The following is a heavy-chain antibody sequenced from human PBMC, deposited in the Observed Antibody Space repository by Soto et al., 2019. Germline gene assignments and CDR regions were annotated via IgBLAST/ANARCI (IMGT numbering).Heavy chain of an antibody. Sequence: ASVKVSCKASGYTFTSYTMNWVRQAPGQRLEWMGWINAGNGNINYSEKFQGRVTITTDTSTGTAYMELSGLRSDDTAVYYCAGDPDSHYNDSHASSYPWGQGTLVTVSS. J-gene: IGHJ5*02. CDR3: AGDPDSHYNDSHASSYP. CDR2: INAGNGNI. V-gene: IGHV1-3*01. D-gene: IGHD4-4*01. CDR1: GYTFTSYT.